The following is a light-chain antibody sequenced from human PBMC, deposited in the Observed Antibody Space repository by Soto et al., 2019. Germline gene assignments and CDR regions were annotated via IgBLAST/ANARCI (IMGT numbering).Light chain of an antibody. Sequence: QSVLTQPPSVSGAPGQRVTISCTGSSSNIGAGYDVHWYQQLPGTAPQLLIYRNSNRPSGVPDRFSGSKSGTSASLAITGLQAEDEADYYCQSYDSSLSGSVFGGGTKLTVL. CDR1: SSNIGAGYD. V-gene: IGLV1-40*01. CDR3: QSYDSSLSGSV. J-gene: IGLJ3*02. CDR2: RNS.